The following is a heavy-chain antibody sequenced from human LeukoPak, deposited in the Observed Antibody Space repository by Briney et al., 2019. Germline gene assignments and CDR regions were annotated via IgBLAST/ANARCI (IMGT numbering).Heavy chain of an antibody. V-gene: IGHV3-48*04. CDR1: GFTFSSYS. J-gene: IGHJ4*02. Sequence: GGSLRLSCAASGFTFSSYSMNWVRQAPGKGLEWVSYISSSSSTIYYADSVKGRFTISRDNAKNSLYLQMNSLRAEDTAVYYCARELDKWGPVPYFDYWGQGTLVTVSS. CDR3: ARELDKWGPVPYFDY. D-gene: IGHD7-27*01. CDR2: ISSSSSTI.